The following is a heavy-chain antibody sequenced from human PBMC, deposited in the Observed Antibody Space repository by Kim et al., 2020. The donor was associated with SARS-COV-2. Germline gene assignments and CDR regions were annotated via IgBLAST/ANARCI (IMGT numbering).Heavy chain of an antibody. D-gene: IGHD4-17*01. CDR3: IARQMTTVTSWAY. Sequence: GGSLRLSCAASGFSFSNAWMSWVRQALGKGLEWVGRIKSKTDGGTTDYAAPVKGRFTISRDDSKNTLYLQMNSLKTEDTAVYYCIARQMTTVTSWAYWGQGTLVTVSS. CDR2: IKSKTDGGTT. CDR1: GFSFSNAW. V-gene: IGHV3-15*01. J-gene: IGHJ4*02.